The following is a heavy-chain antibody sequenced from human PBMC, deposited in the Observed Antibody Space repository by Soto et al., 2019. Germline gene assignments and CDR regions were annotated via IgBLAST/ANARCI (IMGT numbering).Heavy chain of an antibody. D-gene: IGHD2-15*01. V-gene: IGHV4-39*01. Sequence: XETLSLSCTVSGGSISSSSYYWGWIRQPPGKGLEWIGSIYYSGSTYYNPSLKSRVTISVDTSKNQFSLKLSSVTAADTAVYYCARPGYCSGGSCYYFDYWGQGTLVTVSS. J-gene: IGHJ4*02. CDR3: ARPGYCSGGSCYYFDY. CDR1: GGSISSSSYY. CDR2: IYYSGST.